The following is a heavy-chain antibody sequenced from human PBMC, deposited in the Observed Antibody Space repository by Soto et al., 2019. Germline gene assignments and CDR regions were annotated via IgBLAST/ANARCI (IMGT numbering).Heavy chain of an antibody. Sequence: PSETLSLTCAVYGGSFSGYYWSWIRQPPGKGLEWIGEINHSGSTNYNPSLKSRVTISVDTSKNQFSLKLSSVTAADTAVYYCARVLFIYPEYYYDSSGYPGAGAFDIWGQGTMVTVSS. CDR1: GGSFSGYY. D-gene: IGHD3-22*01. V-gene: IGHV4-34*01. CDR2: INHSGST. CDR3: ARVLFIYPEYYYDSSGYPGAGAFDI. J-gene: IGHJ3*02.